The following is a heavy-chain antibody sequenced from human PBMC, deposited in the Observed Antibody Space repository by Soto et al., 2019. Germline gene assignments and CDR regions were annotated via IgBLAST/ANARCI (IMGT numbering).Heavy chain of an antibody. CDR2: IRSKADNYAT. CDR3: TRQVQYYDTLTGYTYYYYYGMDV. D-gene: IGHD3-9*01. CDR1: GFTFSGSA. V-gene: IGHV3-73*02. J-gene: IGHJ6*02. Sequence: EVQLVESGGGLVQPGGSLKLSCVASGFTFSGSAMHWVRQASGKGLEWVGRIRSKADNYATAYAASVKGRFTISRDDSKNTAYLQMNSLKTEDTAVYYCTRQVQYYDTLTGYTYYYYYGMDVWGQGTTVTVSS.